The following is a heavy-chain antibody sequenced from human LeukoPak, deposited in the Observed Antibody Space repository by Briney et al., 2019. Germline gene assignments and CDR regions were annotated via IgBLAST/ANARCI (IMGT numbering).Heavy chain of an antibody. V-gene: IGHV1-46*01. CDR3: GGGGGFGELFHY. CDR2: INPSGGST. D-gene: IGHD3-10*01. Sequence: ASVKVSCKASGYTFTSYYMHWVRQAPGQGLEWMGIINPSGGSTSYAQKFQGRVTMTRDTSTSTVYMELSSLSSEDTAVYYCGGGGGFGELFHYWGQGTLVTVSS. J-gene: IGHJ4*02. CDR1: GYTFTSYY.